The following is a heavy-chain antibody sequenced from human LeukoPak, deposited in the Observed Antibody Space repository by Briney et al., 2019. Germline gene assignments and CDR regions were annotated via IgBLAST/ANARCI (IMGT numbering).Heavy chain of an antibody. D-gene: IGHD5-24*01. CDR1: GFTFSSSA. CDR2: ISNNGGYT. CDR3: ARVVVRDGYNYYFDY. J-gene: IGHJ4*02. Sequence: GGSLRLSCAASGFTFSSSAMSWVRQAPGKGLEWVSAISNNGGYTYYADSVQGRFTISRDNSKSTLCLQMNSLRAEDTAVYYCARVVVRDGYNYYFDYWGQGTLVTVSS. V-gene: IGHV3-23*01.